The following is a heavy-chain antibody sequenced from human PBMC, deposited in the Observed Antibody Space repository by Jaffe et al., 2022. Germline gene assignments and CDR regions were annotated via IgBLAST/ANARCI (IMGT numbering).Heavy chain of an antibody. V-gene: IGHV1-3*01. CDR1: GYTFTSYA. CDR2: INAGNGNT. CDR3: ARDRGPPFGNYDNWFDP. D-gene: IGHD4-4*01. J-gene: IGHJ5*02. Sequence: QVQLVQSGAEVKKPGASVKVSCKASGYTFTSYAMHWVRQAPGQRLEWMGWINAGNGNTKYSQKFQGRVTITRDTSASTAYMELSSLRSEDTAVYYCARDRGPPFGNYDNWFDPWGQGTLVTVSS.